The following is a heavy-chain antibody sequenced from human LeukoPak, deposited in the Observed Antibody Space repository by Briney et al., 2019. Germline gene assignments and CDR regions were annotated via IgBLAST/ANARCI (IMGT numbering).Heavy chain of an antibody. CDR3: AKEFGGFRGFDH. D-gene: IGHD3-10*01. J-gene: IGHJ4*02. V-gene: IGHV3-30*18. Sequence: GGSLRLSCAVSGFTFNTYGMHWVPQGPGEGLEWLAVISPNGVGKHYADSVKGRFTISRDNSQDTLNLQMSSLRSEDTGVYYCAKEFGGFRGFDHWGQGTLVTVSS. CDR2: ISPNGVGK. CDR1: GFTFNTYG.